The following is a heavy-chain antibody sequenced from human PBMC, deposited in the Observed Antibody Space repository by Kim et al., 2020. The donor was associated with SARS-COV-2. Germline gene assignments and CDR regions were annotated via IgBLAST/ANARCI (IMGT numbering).Heavy chain of an antibody. J-gene: IGHJ6*02. D-gene: IGHD3-10*01. V-gene: IGHV3-30*18. Sequence: GGSLRLSCAASGFTFNTYGMYCVRQAPGKGLEWVAVISYDGSNKYYADSVKGRFTISRDNSKNTLYLQMNSLRAEDTAVYYCAKAVLRGVNYYYYGMDVWGQGTTVTVSS. CDR2: ISYDGSNK. CDR1: GFTFNTYG. CDR3: AKAVLRGVNYYYYGMDV.